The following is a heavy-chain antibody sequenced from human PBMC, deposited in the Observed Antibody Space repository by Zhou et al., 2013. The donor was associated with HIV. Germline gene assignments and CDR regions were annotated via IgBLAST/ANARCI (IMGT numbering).Heavy chain of an antibody. J-gene: IGHJ6*02. CDR3: ALTYYYGMDV. CDR2: IIPNSGDT. Sequence: QVQLVQSGAEVKKPGASVKVSCKASGYTFTSYGINWVRQAPGQGLEWMGWIIPNSGDTNYAHKFEGRVTMTRDTSISTAYMDLSRLRFNDTAVYYCALTYYYGMDVWGQGTTVTVSS. V-gene: IGHV1-2*07. CDR1: GYTFTSYG.